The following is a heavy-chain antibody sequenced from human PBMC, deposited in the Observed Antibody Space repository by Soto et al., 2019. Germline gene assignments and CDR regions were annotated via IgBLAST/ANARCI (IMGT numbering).Heavy chain of an antibody. CDR2: ISSSSSYI. D-gene: IGHD6-13*01. CDR3: ARGAAAGTFDY. V-gene: IGHV3-21*01. CDR1: GFTFSSYS. J-gene: IGHJ4*02. Sequence: EVQLVESGGGLVKPGGSQRLSCADSGFTFSSYSMNWVRQAPGKGLEWVSSISSSSSYIYYADSVKGRFTISRDNAKNSLYLQMNSLRAEDTAVYYCARGAAAGTFDYWGQGTLVTVSS.